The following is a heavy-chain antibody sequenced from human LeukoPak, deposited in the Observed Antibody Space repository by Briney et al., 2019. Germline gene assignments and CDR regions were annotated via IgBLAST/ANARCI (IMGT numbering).Heavy chain of an antibody. D-gene: IGHD3-10*01. J-gene: IGHJ6*03. CDR2: ISAYNGNT. V-gene: IGHV1-18*01. CDR1: GYTFTSYG. CDR3: VRDHYYGSGSPLRPYFYYYMDV. Sequence: ASVKVSCKASGYTFTSYGISWVRQAPGQGLEWMGWISAYNGNTNYAQKFQGRVTMTRDMSTSTVYMELSSLRSEDTAVYYCVRDHYYGSGSPLRPYFYYYMDVWGKGTTVTVSS.